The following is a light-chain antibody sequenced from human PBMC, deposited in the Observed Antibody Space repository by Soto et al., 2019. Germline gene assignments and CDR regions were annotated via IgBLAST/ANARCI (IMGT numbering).Light chain of an antibody. J-gene: IGKJ5*01. Sequence: DIPMTQSPASLSASVEDRVTITCRASQTVRTYLNWYQQKPGKAPKVLIYAASNLQSGVPSRFSGSGSGTDCTLTITSLRPEDFATYWCQQSYNTPVTFGQGTRLEIK. CDR3: QQSYNTPVT. CDR1: QTVRTY. CDR2: AAS. V-gene: IGKV1-39*01.